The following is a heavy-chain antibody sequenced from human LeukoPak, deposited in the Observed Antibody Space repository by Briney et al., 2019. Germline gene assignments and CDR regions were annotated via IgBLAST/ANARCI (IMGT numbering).Heavy chain of an antibody. CDR2: IYTSGST. V-gene: IGHV4-4*07. Sequence: MTSETLSLACTASGGSISSYYWSWIRQPAGKGLEWIGRIYTSGSTNYNPSLKSRVTMSVDTSKNQFSLKLSSVTAADTAVYYCARDEENWRDDAFDIWGQGTMITVSS. J-gene: IGHJ3*02. CDR1: GGSISSYY. D-gene: IGHD1-1*01. CDR3: ARDEENWRDDAFDI.